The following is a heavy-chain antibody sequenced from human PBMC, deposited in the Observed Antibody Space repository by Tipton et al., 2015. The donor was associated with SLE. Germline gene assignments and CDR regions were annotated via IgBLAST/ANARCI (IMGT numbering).Heavy chain of an antibody. CDR1: GGSISSGSVY. J-gene: IGHJ4*02. CDR2: IHYTGSS. Sequence: TLSLTCSVSGGSISSGSVYWGWIRQPEGKGLEGIGSIHYTGSSYYNPSLKSRVTISVDTSKNQFSLKLNSMTAADTAVYYCVRLEWFREDSWGQGTLVIASS. CDR3: VRLEWFREDS. V-gene: IGHV4-39*07. D-gene: IGHD3-10*01.